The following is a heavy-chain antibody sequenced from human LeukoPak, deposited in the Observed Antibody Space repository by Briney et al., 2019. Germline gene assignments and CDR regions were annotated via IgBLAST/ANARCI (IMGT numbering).Heavy chain of an antibody. D-gene: IGHD3-10*01. CDR2: INQSGST. Sequence: SETLSLTCAVYGGSFSGYYWSWIRQPPGKGLEWIGEINQSGSTNYNPSLKSRVTISVDTSKNQFSLKLSSVTAADTAVYYCARHNYYGSGSYYNRGRWFDPWGQGTLVTVSS. V-gene: IGHV4-34*01. CDR3: ARHNYYGSGSYYNRGRWFDP. CDR1: GGSFSGYY. J-gene: IGHJ5*02.